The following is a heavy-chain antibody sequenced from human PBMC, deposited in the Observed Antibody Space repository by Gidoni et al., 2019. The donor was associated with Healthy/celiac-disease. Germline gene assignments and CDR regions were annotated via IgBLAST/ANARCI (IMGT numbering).Heavy chain of an antibody. CDR3: ARRDIEVVPAAMRDYYYYGMDV. Sequence: EVQLVESGGGLVKPGGSLRLSCAASGFTFSSYSMNWVRQAPGKGLEWVSSISSSSSYIYYADSVKGRFTISRDNAKNSLYLQMNSLRAEDTAVYYCARRDIEVVPAAMRDYYYYGMDVWGQGTTVTVSS. CDR1: GFTFSSYS. V-gene: IGHV3-21*01. CDR2: ISSSSSYI. J-gene: IGHJ6*02. D-gene: IGHD2-2*01.